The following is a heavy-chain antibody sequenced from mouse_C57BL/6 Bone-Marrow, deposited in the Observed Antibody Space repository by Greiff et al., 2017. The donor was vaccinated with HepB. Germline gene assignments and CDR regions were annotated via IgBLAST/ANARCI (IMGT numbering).Heavy chain of an antibody. CDR2: IDPNSGGT. CDR1: GYTFTSYW. V-gene: IGHV1-62-3*01. J-gene: IGHJ4*01. Sequence: QVQLQQPGAELVKPGASVKLSCKASGYTFTSYWMHWVKQRPGRGLEWIGRIDPNSGGTKYNEKFKSKATLTVDKPSSTAYMELHSLTSEDSAVYFCARGIYYYGSRTPYAMDYWGQGTSVTVSS. D-gene: IGHD1-1*01. CDR3: ARGIYYYGSRTPYAMDY.